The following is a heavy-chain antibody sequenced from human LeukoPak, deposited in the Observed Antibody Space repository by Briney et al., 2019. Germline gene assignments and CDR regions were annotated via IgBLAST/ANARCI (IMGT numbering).Heavy chain of an antibody. CDR1: GYAFTSYG. Sequence: ASVKVSCKASGYAFTSYGISWVRQAPGQGLEWMGWISAYNGNTNYAQKLQGRVTMTTDTSTSTAYMELRSLISDDTAVFYCARGSGSGSYGYGMDVWGQGTPVTVSS. V-gene: IGHV1-18*01. CDR2: ISAYNGNT. CDR3: ARGSGSGSYGYGMDV. D-gene: IGHD3-10*01. J-gene: IGHJ6*02.